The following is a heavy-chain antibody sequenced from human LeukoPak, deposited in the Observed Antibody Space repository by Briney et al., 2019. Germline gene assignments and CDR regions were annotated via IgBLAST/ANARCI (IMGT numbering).Heavy chain of an antibody. J-gene: IGHJ4*02. CDR1: GFTFSSYS. CDR2: ISSSSSTI. D-gene: IGHD5-18*01. V-gene: IGHV3-48*02. CDR3: ARDRGSGYSYGYPCTYIDY. Sequence: GGSLRLSCAAYGFTFSSYSMNWVRQAPGKGLEWVSYISSSSSTIYYADSVKGRFTISRDNAKNSLYLQMNSLRDEDTAVYYCARDRGSGYSYGYPCTYIDYWGQGTLVTVSS.